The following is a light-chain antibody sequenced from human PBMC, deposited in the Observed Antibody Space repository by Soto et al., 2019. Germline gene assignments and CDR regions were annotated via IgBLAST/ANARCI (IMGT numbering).Light chain of an antibody. J-gene: IGLJ3*02. Sequence: QSVLTQPPSASGTPGQGVTISCSGSSPNIGSNTVNWYQQIPGTAPKLLIYSNNQRPSGVPDRFSGSKSGTSASLAISGLQSEDEADYYCAAWDASLNGVVFGGGTQLTVL. CDR3: AAWDASLNGVV. CDR1: SPNIGSNT. V-gene: IGLV1-44*01. CDR2: SNN.